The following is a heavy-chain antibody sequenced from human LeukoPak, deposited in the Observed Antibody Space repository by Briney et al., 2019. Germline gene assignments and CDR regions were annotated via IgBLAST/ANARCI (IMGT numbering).Heavy chain of an antibody. D-gene: IGHD4-17*01. CDR1: GFTFSSYG. Sequence: GGSLRLSCAASGFTFSSYGMHWVRQAPGKGLEWVAFIRYDGSNKYYADSVKGRFAISRDNSKNTLYLQMNSLRAEDTAVYYCAKDSYGDYEGYYFDYWGQGTLVTVSS. CDR2: IRYDGSNK. CDR3: AKDSYGDYEGYYFDY. V-gene: IGHV3-30*02. J-gene: IGHJ4*02.